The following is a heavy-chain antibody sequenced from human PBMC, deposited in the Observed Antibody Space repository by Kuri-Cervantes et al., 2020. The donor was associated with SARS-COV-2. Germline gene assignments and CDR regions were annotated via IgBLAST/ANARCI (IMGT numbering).Heavy chain of an antibody. CDR1: GFTFSSYS. V-gene: IGHV3-48*01. J-gene: IGHJ4*02. CDR2: ISSSSSTI. CDR3: AKDMYNRSSQYFDS. D-gene: IGHD6-6*01. Sequence: LSLTCAASGFTFSSYSMNWVRQAPGKGLEWVSYISSSSSTIYYADSVKGRFTISRDTSKNTLYLQMNSLRSEDTAVYYCAKDMYNRSSQYFDSWGQGTLVTVSS.